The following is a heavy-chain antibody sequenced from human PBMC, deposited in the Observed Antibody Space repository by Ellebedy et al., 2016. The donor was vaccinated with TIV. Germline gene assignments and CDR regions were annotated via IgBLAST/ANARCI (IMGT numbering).Heavy chain of an antibody. CDR3: ARGTDGFRELKD. CDR2: ISRDGEAT. Sequence: GGSLRLXXTASGFTFQDVTMFWVRQAPGKGLEWVSLISRDGEATYYADSVEGRFTISRDNGKNSLYLQMNGLKTEDTAFYYCARGTDGFRELKDWGQGTLVTVSS. D-gene: IGHD3-10*01. CDR1: GFTFQDVT. J-gene: IGHJ4*02. V-gene: IGHV3-43*01.